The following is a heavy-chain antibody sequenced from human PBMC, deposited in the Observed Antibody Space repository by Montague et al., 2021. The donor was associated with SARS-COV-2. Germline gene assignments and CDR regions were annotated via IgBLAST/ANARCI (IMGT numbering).Heavy chain of an antibody. CDR1: GFTFRSFG. CDR3: ARCPRSYSSSWYPEY. CDR2: IWYDGSNK. J-gene: IGHJ4*02. D-gene: IGHD6-13*01. V-gene: IGHV3-33*01. Sequence: SLRLSCAASGFTFRSFGMHWVRQAPGKGLEWVAVIWYDGSNKYYAETVKGRFIISRDNSKNTLYLQMNSLRAEDTAVYYCARCPRSYSSSWYPEYWGQGTLVTVSS.